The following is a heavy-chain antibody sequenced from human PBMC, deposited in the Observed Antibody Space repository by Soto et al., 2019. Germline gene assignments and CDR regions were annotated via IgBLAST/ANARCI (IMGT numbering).Heavy chain of an antibody. J-gene: IGHJ5*02. CDR2: IYYSGST. V-gene: IGHV4-30-4*01. Sequence: SETLSLTCTVSGGSISSGDYYWSWIRQPPGKGLEWIGYIYYSGSTYYNPSLKSRVTISVDTSKNQFSLKLSSVTAADTAVYYCARDHLRYGDYLNWFDPWGQGTLVTVS. D-gene: IGHD4-17*01. CDR3: ARDHLRYGDYLNWFDP. CDR1: GGSISSGDYY.